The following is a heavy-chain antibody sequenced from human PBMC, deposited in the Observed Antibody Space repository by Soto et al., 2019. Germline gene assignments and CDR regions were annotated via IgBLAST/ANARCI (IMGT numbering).Heavy chain of an antibody. CDR1: GGSISSSSYY. V-gene: IGHV4-39*01. CDR3: ARHMTTVTKTLNHYYYYYMDV. Sequence: PSETLSLTCTVSGGSISSSSYYWGWIRQPPGKGLEWIGSIYYSGNTYYNPSLKSRVTISVDTSKNQFSLKLSSVTAADTAVYYCARHMTTVTKTLNHYYYYYMDVWGKGTTVTVSS. D-gene: IGHD4-17*01. J-gene: IGHJ6*03. CDR2: IYYSGNT.